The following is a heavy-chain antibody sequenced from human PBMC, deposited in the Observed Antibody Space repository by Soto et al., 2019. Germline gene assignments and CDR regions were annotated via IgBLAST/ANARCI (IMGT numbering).Heavy chain of an antibody. CDR1: GFTFSSYA. J-gene: IGHJ4*02. CDR2: IWYDGSNK. Sequence: QVQLVESGGGVVQPGRSLRLSCAASGFTFSSYAMHWVRQAPGKGLEWVAFIWYDGSNKYYADSVKGRFTISRDNSKNTLYLQMNSQRAEDTAVYYCARGDDGDYWGQGTLVTVSS. V-gene: IGHV3-33*01. CDR3: ARGDDGDY. D-gene: IGHD1-1*01.